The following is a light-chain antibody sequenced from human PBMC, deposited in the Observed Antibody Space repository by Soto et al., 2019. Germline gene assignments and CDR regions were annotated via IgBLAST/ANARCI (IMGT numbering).Light chain of an antibody. CDR1: QSVRSN. CDR2: AAF. CDR3: QQYNDWPRT. J-gene: IGKJ1*01. Sequence: EIVMTQSPATLSVSPGERATLSCRASQSVRSNLAWYQQKPGQAPRLLIYAAFTRATGIPARFSGSGSGTEFTLTISSLQSEDFAVYYCQQYNDWPRTFGQGTKVEIK. V-gene: IGKV3-15*01.